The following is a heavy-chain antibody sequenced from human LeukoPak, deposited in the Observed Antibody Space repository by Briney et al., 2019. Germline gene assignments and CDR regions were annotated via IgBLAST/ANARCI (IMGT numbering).Heavy chain of an antibody. D-gene: IGHD6-13*01. CDR1: GFTFGDYA. Sequence: GRSLRPSCTASGFTFGDYAMSWFRQAPGKGLEWVGFIRSKAYGGTTEYAASVKGRFTILRDDSKSIAYLQMNSLKTEDTAVYYCTRDQQLVPFFFDYWGQGTLVTVSS. V-gene: IGHV3-49*03. CDR2: IRSKAYGGTT. CDR3: TRDQQLVPFFFDY. J-gene: IGHJ4*02.